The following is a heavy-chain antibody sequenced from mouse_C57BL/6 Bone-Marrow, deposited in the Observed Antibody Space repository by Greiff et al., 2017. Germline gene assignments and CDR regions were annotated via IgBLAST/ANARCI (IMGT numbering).Heavy chain of an antibody. CDR2: INPGSGGT. CDR3: ARSGGLRRQFAY. Sequence: VQLQQSGAELVRPGTSVKLSCKASGYAFTNYLIEWVKQRPGQGLEWIGEINPGSGGTNYNEKFKGKATLTADKSSSTAYMQLSSLTSEDSAVYFCARSGGLRRQFAYGGQGPLVTVSA. CDR1: GYAFTNYL. V-gene: IGHV1-54*01. D-gene: IGHD2-4*01. J-gene: IGHJ3*01.